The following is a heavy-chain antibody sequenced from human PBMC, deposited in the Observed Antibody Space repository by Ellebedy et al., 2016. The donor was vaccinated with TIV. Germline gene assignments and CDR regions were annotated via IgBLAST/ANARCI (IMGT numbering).Heavy chain of an antibody. Sequence: GESLKISCAASGLTFSNYWMHWVRQAPGKGLEWVAFMRYDGSNKYYADSVKGRFTISRDNSKNTLYLRMNSLRAEDTAVYYCAKFPYYYDSSGYSFWGQGTLVTVSS. D-gene: IGHD3-22*01. CDR2: MRYDGSNK. V-gene: IGHV3-30*02. CDR1: GLTFSNYW. CDR3: AKFPYYYDSSGYSF. J-gene: IGHJ4*02.